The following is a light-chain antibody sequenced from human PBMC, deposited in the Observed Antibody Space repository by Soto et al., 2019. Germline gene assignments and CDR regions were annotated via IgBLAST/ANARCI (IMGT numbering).Light chain of an antibody. V-gene: IGKV1-39*01. CDR3: QQSYGTPYT. CDR2: AAS. Sequence: DIQMTQSPSSLSASVGDRVAITCRASQSISTYLRWYQQKPGKAPKLLIYAASSVLSGVPSRFSGSGSGTDFTLTISSLQSEDFATYYCQQSYGTPYTFGLGTKLEMK. CDR1: QSISTY. J-gene: IGKJ2*01.